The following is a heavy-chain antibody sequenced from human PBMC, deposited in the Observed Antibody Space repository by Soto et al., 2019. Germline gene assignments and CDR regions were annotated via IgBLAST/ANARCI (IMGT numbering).Heavy chain of an antibody. CDR2: ISSSGGTI. D-gene: IGHD6-6*01. V-gene: IGHV3-23*01. CDR1: GFTFSNYA. CDR3: AKDQVAARRYYYYGMDV. J-gene: IGHJ6*02. Sequence: EVQLLESGGGLVQPGGSLRLSCSASGFTFSNYAISWVRQAPGKGLEWVSSISSSGGTIYYADSVKGRFTISRDNSKNTLYLRVNSLRAEDTAIYFCAKDQVAARRYYYYGMDVWGQGTTVTVSS.